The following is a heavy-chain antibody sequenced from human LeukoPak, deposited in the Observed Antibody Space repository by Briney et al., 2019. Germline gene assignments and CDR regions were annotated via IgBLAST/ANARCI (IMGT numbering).Heavy chain of an antibody. D-gene: IGHD5-12*01. V-gene: IGHV3-7*01. J-gene: IGHJ6*04. CDR2: IKQDGSEK. CDR1: GFTFSSYW. CDR3: ARGGYPDV. Sequence: GGSLRLSCAVSGFTFSSYWMSWVRQAPGKGLEWVANIKQDGSEKYYVDSVKGRFTISRDNAKNSLYLQMNSLRAEGTAVYYCARGGYPDVWGKGTTVTVSS.